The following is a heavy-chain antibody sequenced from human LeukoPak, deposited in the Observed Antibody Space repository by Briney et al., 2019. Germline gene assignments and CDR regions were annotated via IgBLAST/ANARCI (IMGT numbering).Heavy chain of an antibody. D-gene: IGHD3-3*01. CDR1: GFTFRNFA. J-gene: IGHJ6*02. V-gene: IGHV3-23*01. Sequence: GGPLRLSCAASGFTFRNFAMSWVRQAPGKGLEWVSHITNNADATYYADSVKGRFTVSRDNSNNILYLQLGSLRAEDAAVYYCAKDFWSGNYQSGGLDVWAQGSTVTVSS. CDR3: AKDFWSGNYQSGGLDV. CDR2: ITNNADAT.